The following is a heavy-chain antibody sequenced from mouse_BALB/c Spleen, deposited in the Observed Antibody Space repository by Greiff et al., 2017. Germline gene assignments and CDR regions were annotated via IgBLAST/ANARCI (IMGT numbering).Heavy chain of an antibody. CDR2: ISSGSSTI. CDR3: ARGDYRYDEGFAY. CDR1: GFTFSSFG. J-gene: IGHJ3*01. V-gene: IGHV5-17*02. D-gene: IGHD2-14*01. Sequence: EVQLVESGGGLVQPGGSRKLSCAASGFTFSSFGMHWVRQAPEKGLEWVAYISSGSSTIYYADTVKGRFTISRENPKNTLFLQMTSLRSEDTAMYYCARGDYRYDEGFAYWGQGTLVTVSA.